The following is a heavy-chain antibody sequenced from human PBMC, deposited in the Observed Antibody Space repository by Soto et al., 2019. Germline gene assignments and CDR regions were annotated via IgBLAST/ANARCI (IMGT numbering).Heavy chain of an antibody. CDR3: ARGLWFGELMYYFDY. CDR2: IYYSGST. V-gene: IGHV4-59*01. D-gene: IGHD3-10*01. Sequence: SETLSLTCTVSGGSISSYYWSWIRQPPGKGLEWIGYIYYSGSTNYNPSLKSRVTISVDTSKNQFSLKLSSVTAADTAVYYCARGLWFGELMYYFDYWGQGALVNVSS. CDR1: GGSISSYY. J-gene: IGHJ4*02.